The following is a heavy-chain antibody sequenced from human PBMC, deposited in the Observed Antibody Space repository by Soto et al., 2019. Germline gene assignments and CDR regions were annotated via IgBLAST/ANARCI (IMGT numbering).Heavy chain of an antibody. CDR2: ISAYNGNT. CDR3: ARDLGYGVLLWFGESFDY. V-gene: IGHV1-18*01. D-gene: IGHD3-10*01. Sequence: QVQLVQSGAEVKKPGASVKVSCKASGYTFTSYGISWVRQAPGQGLEWMGWISAYNGNTNYAQKLQGRVTMTTDTATSTAYMELRSLRSDDTAVYYCARDLGYGVLLWFGESFDYWGQGTLVTVSS. J-gene: IGHJ4*02. CDR1: GYTFTSYG.